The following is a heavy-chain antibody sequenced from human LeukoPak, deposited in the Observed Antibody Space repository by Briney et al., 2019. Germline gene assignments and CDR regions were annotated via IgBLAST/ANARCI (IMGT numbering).Heavy chain of an antibody. CDR2: INCNSGDT. V-gene: IGHV1-2*02. CDR1: GYTFTGNY. J-gene: IGHJ4*02. CDR3: GRDERGY. Sequence: ASVKVSCRASGYTFTGNYLRWVRQAPGQGLEWMGRINCNSGDTNLAQKVQGRFTMTRDTSIDTAYMEMSGLTSDDTAVYYCGRDERGYWGEGALVILSS.